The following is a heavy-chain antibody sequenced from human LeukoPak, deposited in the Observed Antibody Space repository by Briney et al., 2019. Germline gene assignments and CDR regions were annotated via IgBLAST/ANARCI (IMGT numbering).Heavy chain of an antibody. J-gene: IGHJ4*02. D-gene: IGHD1-26*01. CDR3: AANGYYTIEY. CDR1: GDSMSSIDW. V-gene: IGHV4-4*02. Sequence: SGTLSLTCAVSGDSMSSIDWWSGVRPPPGKGLEWIGEIHHTGSTNYNPSLKSRVTISVDKSKNPFSLNFNSMSAADSAVYYCAANGYYTIEYWGQGTLVTVSS. CDR2: IHHTGST.